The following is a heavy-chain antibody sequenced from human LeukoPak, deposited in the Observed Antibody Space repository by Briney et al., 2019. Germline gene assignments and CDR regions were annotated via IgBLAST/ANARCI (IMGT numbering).Heavy chain of an antibody. CDR2: IYYTGKT. J-gene: IGHJ4*02. V-gene: IGHV4-61*03. Sequence: LSLTXXVSXXSXXSGDYYWSWIRXPPGKGLEWIGYIYYTGKTYYNPSLEGRVTILVDTSRNHFSVKLSSVTAADTAVYYCARSQNYYGSGDYWSQGTLVTVSS. D-gene: IGHD3-10*01. CDR1: XXSXXSGDYY. CDR3: ARSQNYYGSGDY.